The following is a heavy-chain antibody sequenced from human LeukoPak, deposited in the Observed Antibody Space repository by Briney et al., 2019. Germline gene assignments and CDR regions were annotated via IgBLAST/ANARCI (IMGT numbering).Heavy chain of an antibody. J-gene: IGHJ4*02. CDR2: ISDTGDTI. CDR1: GFTFSVYR. V-gene: IGHV3-48*02. CDR3: ARAFDS. Sequence: GWSLRLSCATSGFTFSVYRMNWVRQAPGKGLEWVSYISDTGDTIYYAESVKGRFTISRDNGKNSLYLQMDSLTDEDTAVYYCARAFDSWGQGTLVTVSS.